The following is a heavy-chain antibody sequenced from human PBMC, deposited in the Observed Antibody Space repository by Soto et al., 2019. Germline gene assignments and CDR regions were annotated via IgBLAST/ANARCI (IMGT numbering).Heavy chain of an antibody. CDR2: IYYSGST. CDR1: GGSISSYY. D-gene: IGHD3-10*01. Sequence: QVQLQESGPGLVKPSETLSLTCTVSGGSISSYYWSWIRQPPGKGLEWIGYIYYSGSTNYNPSLKRRLTRSVDTYKNQFSLKLSSVTAADTAVYYCARVWGGAFDIWGQGTMVTVSS. CDR3: ARVWGGAFDI. J-gene: IGHJ3*02. V-gene: IGHV4-59*01.